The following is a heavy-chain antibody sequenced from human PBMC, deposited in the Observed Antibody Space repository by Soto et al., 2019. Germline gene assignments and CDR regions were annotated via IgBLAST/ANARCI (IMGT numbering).Heavy chain of an antibody. CDR1: GFTFSSYG. J-gene: IGHJ4*02. V-gene: IGHV3-30*18. CDR2: MSYDGSNT. D-gene: IGHD5-18*01. CDR3: AKDDGLWYPDY. Sequence: QVHVVESGGGVVLPGRSLRLSCATSGFTFSSYGMHWVRQAPGKGLEWVAVMSYDGSNTYYGESVKGRFTISRDNSKNTLYLQMNSLRAEGTAVYYCAKDDGLWYPDYWGQGILVTVSS.